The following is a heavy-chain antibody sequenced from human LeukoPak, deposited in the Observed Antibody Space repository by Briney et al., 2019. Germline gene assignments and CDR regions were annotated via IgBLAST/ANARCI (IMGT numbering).Heavy chain of an antibody. CDR3: ARRAPRLYYFDY. D-gene: IGHD3-10*01. V-gene: IGHV3-33*01. J-gene: IGHJ4*02. Sequence: GGSLRLSCAASGFTFSSYGMHWVRQAPGKGLEWVAVIWYDGSNKYYADSVKGRFTISRDNSKNTLYLQMNSLRAEDTAVYYCARRAPRLYYFDYWGQGTQVTVSS. CDR1: GFTFSSYG. CDR2: IWYDGSNK.